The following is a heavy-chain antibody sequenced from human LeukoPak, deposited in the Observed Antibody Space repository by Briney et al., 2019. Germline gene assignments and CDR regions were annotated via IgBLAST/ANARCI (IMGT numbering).Heavy chain of an antibody. D-gene: IGHD3-22*01. Sequence: QAGGSLRLSCAAHGFTFSTYAMTWVRQAPGKGLEWVSGINNDGENTYYADSVKGRFTISRDNTKNTLYLQMHSLRVEDMAMYYCAKAVDSTGYDPVDYWGQGTLVTVSS. V-gene: IGHV3-23*01. CDR1: GFTFSTYA. CDR2: INNDGENT. J-gene: IGHJ4*02. CDR3: AKAVDSTGYDPVDY.